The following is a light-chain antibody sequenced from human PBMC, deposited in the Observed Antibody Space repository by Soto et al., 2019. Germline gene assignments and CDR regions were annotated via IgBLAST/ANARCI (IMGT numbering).Light chain of an antibody. CDR3: QQYGSSPWT. CDR2: GAS. CDR1: QSVSRSY. V-gene: IGKV3-20*01. Sequence: EIVLTQSPGTLSLSPGERATLSCRASQSVSRSYLGWYQQKPGQAPRXXIYGASSRATGIPDRFSGSGSGTDFTLTISRLEPEDFAVYYCQQYGSSPWTFGQGTKVDIK. J-gene: IGKJ1*01.